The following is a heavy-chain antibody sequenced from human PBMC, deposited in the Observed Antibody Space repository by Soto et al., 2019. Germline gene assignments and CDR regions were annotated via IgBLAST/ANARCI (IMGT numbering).Heavy chain of an antibody. Sequence: QVQLVESGGGVVQPGRSLSLSCAASGFTCSRYGMPWVRQAPGKGLERVAVIWYDGSNKYYADSVKGRFTISRDNSKNTLYLQMNSLRAEDTAVYYCARGGGSYLNWFDPWGQGTLVTVSS. CDR2: IWYDGSNK. CDR1: GFTCSRYG. J-gene: IGHJ5*02. D-gene: IGHD1-26*01. V-gene: IGHV3-33*01. CDR3: ARGGGSYLNWFDP.